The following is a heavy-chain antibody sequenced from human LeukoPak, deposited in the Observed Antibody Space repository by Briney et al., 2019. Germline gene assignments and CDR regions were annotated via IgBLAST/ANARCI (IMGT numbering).Heavy chain of an antibody. CDR3: ASHRSSGYYLSFDY. V-gene: IGHV4-34*01. Sequence: PSETLSLTCAVYGGSFSGYYWSWIRQPPGKGLEWIGEINHSGSTNYNPSLKSRVTISVDTSKNQFSLKLSSVTAADTAVYYCASHRSSGYYLSFDYWGQGTLVTVSS. CDR1: GGSFSGYY. CDR2: INHSGST. D-gene: IGHD3-22*01. J-gene: IGHJ4*02.